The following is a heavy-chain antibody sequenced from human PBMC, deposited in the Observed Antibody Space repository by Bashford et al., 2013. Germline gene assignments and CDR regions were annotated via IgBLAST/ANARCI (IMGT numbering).Heavy chain of an antibody. CDR2: MNPNSGNT. J-gene: IGHJ4*02. V-gene: IGHV1-8*01. D-gene: IGHD3-22*01. Sequence: ASVKVSCKASGYTFTSYDINWVRQATGQGLEWMGWMNPNSGNTGYAQKFQGRVTMTRNTSISTAYMELSSLRSEDTAVYYCAKEGGVGYYDYQPDFDYWGQGTLVTVSS. CDR1: GYTFTSYD. CDR3: AKEGGVGYYDYQPDFDY.